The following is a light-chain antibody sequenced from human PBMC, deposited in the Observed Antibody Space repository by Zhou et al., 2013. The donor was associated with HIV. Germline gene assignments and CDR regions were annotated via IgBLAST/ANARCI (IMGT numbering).Light chain of an antibody. Sequence: EIVMTQSPATLSVSPGERATLSCRASQSVSSNLAWYQQKPGQAPRLLMSGASTRATDIPDRFSGNGSGTEFTLTISSLQSEDFAVYYCQQYNNWPPYTFGQGTKLE. V-gene: IGKV3-15*01. CDR1: QSVSSN. CDR2: GAS. J-gene: IGKJ2*01. CDR3: QQYNNWPPYT.